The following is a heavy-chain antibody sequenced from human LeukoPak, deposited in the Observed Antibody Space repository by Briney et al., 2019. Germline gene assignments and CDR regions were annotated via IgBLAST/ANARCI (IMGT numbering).Heavy chain of an antibody. CDR3: ARGIAVAGFDY. J-gene: IGHJ4*02. D-gene: IGHD6-19*01. CDR1: GFTVRNNY. V-gene: IGHV3-7*01. Sequence: PGGSLRLSCAASGFTVRNNYMSWVRQAPGKGLEWVANIKKDGSEKYYVDSVKGRFTISRDDAKNSLYLQMNSLRAEDTAVYYCARGIAVAGFDYWGQGTLVTVSS. CDR2: IKKDGSEK.